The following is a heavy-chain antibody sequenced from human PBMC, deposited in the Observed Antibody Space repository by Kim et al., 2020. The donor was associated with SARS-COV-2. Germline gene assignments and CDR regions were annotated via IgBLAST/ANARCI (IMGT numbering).Heavy chain of an antibody. V-gene: IGHV3-30*03. D-gene: IGHD4-4*01. J-gene: IGHJ4*02. CDR3: ARGHHSDYAQLDY. Sequence: YYPDSVRRRFTLSRYNSNNTLYLIMNSLRAEETAVYYCARGHHSDYAQLDYWGQGNLVTVSS.